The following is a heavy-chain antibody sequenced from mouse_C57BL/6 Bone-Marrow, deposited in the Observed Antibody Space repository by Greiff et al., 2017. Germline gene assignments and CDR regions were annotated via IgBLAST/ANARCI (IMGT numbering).Heavy chain of an antibody. CDR2: INPRNGGT. CDR3: ARKADYYGSSSWFAY. J-gene: IGHJ3*01. D-gene: IGHD1-1*01. V-gene: IGHV1-53*01. CDR1: GYTFTSYG. Sequence: QVQLQQPGTELVKPGASVKLSCKASGYTFTSYGMRWVKQRPGQGLEWIGNINPRNGGTSYNEKFKSKATLTVDKSSSTAYMQLSGLTSEDSAVYYCARKADYYGSSSWFAYWGQGTLVTVSA.